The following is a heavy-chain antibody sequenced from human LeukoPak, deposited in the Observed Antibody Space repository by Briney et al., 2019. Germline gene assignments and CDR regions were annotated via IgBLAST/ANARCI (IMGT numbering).Heavy chain of an antibody. D-gene: IGHD2-2*01. CDR3: ASRGYCSSTSCQPDP. CDR1: GFTFSDYY. V-gene: IGHV3-11*01. J-gene: IGHJ5*02. CDR2: ISSSGSTI. Sequence: GGSLRLSCAASGFTFSDYYMSWIRQAPGKGLEWVSYISSSGSTIYYADSVKGRFTISRDNAKNSLYLQMNSLRAEDTAVYYCASRGYCSSTSCQPDPWGQGTLVTVSS.